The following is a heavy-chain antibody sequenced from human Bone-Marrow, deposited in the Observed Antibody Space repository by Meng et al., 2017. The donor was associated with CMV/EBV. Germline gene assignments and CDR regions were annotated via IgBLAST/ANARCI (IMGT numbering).Heavy chain of an antibody. D-gene: IGHD6-13*01. CDR3: ASVAASLDY. J-gene: IGHJ4*02. Sequence: GGSLRLSCAASGLTVSGNYMIWVRQAPGKGLEWVANIKEDGSEKYYVDSVKGRFIISRDNAKDSLYLQMNSLRAEDTAVDYCASVAASLDYWGQGTLVTVSS. CDR2: IKEDGSEK. CDR1: GLTVSGNY. V-gene: IGHV3-7*01.